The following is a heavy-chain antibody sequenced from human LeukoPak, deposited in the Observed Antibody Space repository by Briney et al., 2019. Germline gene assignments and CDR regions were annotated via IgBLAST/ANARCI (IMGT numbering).Heavy chain of an antibody. V-gene: IGHV4-34*01. Sequence: SETLSLTCAVYGGSFSGYYWSWIRQPPGKGLEWIGEINHSGSTNYNPSLKSRVTISVDASKNQFSLKLSSVTAADTAVYYCARATPKYGSGRGGLDYWGQGTLVTVSS. CDR1: GGSFSGYY. CDR2: INHSGST. D-gene: IGHD3-10*01. J-gene: IGHJ4*02. CDR3: ARATPKYGSGRGGLDY.